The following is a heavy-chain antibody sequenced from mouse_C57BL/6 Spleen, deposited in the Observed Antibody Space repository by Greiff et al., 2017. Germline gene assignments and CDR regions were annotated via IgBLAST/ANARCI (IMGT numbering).Heavy chain of an antibody. CDR3: ARSGATMVTRDFDY. Sequence: QVQLQQPGAELVKPGASVKLSCKASGYTFTSYWMHWVKQRPGQGLEWIGMIHPNSGSTNYNEKFKSKATLTVDKSSSTAYMQLSSLTSEDSAVYYCARSGATMVTRDFDYWGQGTTLTVSS. CDR2: IHPNSGST. V-gene: IGHV1-64*01. D-gene: IGHD2-2*01. J-gene: IGHJ2*01. CDR1: GYTFTSYW.